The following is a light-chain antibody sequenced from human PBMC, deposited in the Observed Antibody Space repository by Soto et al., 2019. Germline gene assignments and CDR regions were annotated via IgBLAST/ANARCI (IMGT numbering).Light chain of an antibody. CDR3: QSYDSSLRGSV. J-gene: IGLJ1*01. CDR1: SSNIGAHYD. Sequence: QSVLTQPPSVSGAPGQRVTISCTGSSSNIGAHYDVHWYQQLPGTAPKLLIYANTARPSGVPARFSGSKSGTSASLAINGLQTEDEADYYCQSYDSSLRGSVFGTGTKVTVL. CDR2: ANT. V-gene: IGLV1-40*01.